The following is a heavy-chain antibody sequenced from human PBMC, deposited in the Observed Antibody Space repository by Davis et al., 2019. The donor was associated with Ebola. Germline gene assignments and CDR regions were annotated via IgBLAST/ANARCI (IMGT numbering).Heavy chain of an antibody. V-gene: IGHV1-69*13. D-gene: IGHD1-26*01. CDR1: GGTFSSYA. Sequence: SVKVSCKASGGTFSSYAFSWVRQAPGQGLEWMGGIIPLFRTPNYAQKFQGRVTIIADESTSTVYVELSSLRSEDTAVYYCARGKWELLLLGNFYYYDMDVWGQGTTVTVSS. CDR3: ARGKWELLLLGNFYYYDMDV. CDR2: IIPLFRTP. J-gene: IGHJ6*02.